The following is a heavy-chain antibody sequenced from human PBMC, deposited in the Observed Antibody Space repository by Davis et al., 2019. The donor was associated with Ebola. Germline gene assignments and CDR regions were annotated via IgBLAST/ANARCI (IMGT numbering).Heavy chain of an antibody. J-gene: IGHJ4*02. CDR3: ARGRPFF. D-gene: IGHD2/OR15-2a*01. V-gene: IGHV4-34*01. Sequence: SDTLSPPCAFYGVSFSGYYLTWIRQPPGKGLEWIGEINHGGSTNYNPSLKSRVTMSVDTSKNQFSLKLSSVTAADTAVYYCARGRPFFWGQGTLVTVSS. CDR1: GVSFSGYY. CDR2: INHGGST.